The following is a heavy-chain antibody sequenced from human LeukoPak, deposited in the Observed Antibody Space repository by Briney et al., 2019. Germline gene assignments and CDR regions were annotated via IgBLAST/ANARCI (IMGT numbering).Heavy chain of an antibody. CDR1: GLTFNNAW. V-gene: IGHV3-15*05. D-gene: IGHD3-10*01. Sequence: GGSLRLSCTTSGLTFNNAWMSWFRQAPGKGLEWVGRIKSKIDGGTSDYAAPVQGRFTISRDNSKNTLYLQMNSLRAEDTAVYYCAKDSPAGVSMYYFDYWGQGTLVTVSS. J-gene: IGHJ4*02. CDR3: AKDSPAGVSMYYFDY. CDR2: IKSKIDGGTS.